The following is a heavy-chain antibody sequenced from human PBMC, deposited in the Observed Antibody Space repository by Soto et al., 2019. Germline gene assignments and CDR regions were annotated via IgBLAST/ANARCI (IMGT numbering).Heavy chain of an antibody. CDR2: IYHSVST. CDR3: ARAITFGGVIVTQYYFDY. Sequence: QVQLQESGPGLVKPSGTLSLTCAVSSGSISSSNWWSWVRQPPGKGLEWIGEIYHSVSTNYNPSLKSRVTISVDKSKNQFSLKLSSVTAADTAVYYCARAITFGGVIVTQYYFDYWGQGTLVTVSS. D-gene: IGHD3-16*02. V-gene: IGHV4-4*02. CDR1: SGSISSSNW. J-gene: IGHJ4*02.